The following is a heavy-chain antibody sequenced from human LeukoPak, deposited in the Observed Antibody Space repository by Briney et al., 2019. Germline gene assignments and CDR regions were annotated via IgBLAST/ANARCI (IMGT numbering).Heavy chain of an antibody. CDR1: VWTFTSYY. V-gene: IGHV1-46*01. Sequence: ASVTVSCQASVWTFTSYYIHWVRPAPCQGLAWMGVINPSGGSTTYAQNLQGRVTITTDTSTSTVYIELSRLRSEDTGVYYCARDRASGSYQVSLCYDLVFWGLGTTVTVS. CDR2: INPSGGST. D-gene: IGHD3-10*01. J-gene: IGHJ6*03. CDR3: ARDRASGSYQVSLCYDLVF.